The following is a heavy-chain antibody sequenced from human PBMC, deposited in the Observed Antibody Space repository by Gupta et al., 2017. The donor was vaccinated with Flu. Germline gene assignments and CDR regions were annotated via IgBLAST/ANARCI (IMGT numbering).Heavy chain of an antibody. CDR1: GGSISSGSYY. V-gene: IGHV4-61*02. CDR3: ARVKAERRIATIDY. Sequence: QVQLQESGPGLVKPSQTLSLTCTVSGGSISSGSYYWSWIRQPAGKGLEWIGRIYTSGSTNYNPSLKSRVTISVDTSKNQFSLKLSSVTAADTAVYYCARVKAERRIATIDYWGQGTLVTVSS. D-gene: IGHD6-13*01. CDR2: IYTSGST. J-gene: IGHJ4*02.